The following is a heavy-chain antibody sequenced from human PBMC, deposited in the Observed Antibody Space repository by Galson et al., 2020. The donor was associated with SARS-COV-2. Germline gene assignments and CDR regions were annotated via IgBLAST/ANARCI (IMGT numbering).Heavy chain of an antibody. V-gene: IGHV3-74*01. J-gene: IGHJ6*02. Sequence: TGGSLRLSCAASGFTFCSYGMHWVRRAPGKGLVWVSRIDPDGRRTSYADSLMGRFTISRDNARNTLYLQMSSLRAEDTAVYYCTRSFFDFWSAARGMDVWGQGTTVTASS. CDR3: TRSFFDFWSAARGMDV. D-gene: IGHD3-3*01. CDR2: IDPDGRRT. CDR1: GFTFCSYG.